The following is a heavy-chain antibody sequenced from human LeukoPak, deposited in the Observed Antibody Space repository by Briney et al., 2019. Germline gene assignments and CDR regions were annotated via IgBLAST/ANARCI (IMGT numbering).Heavy chain of an antibody. Sequence: GGSLRLSCAASGFTFSSYWMHWVRQAPGKGLVWVSRINNDGSTTTYADSVKGRFTISRDNAKNTLYLQMNSLRAEDTAVYYCARVPSLPPPWTSNHRDYWGQGTLVTVSS. J-gene: IGHJ4*02. V-gene: IGHV3-74*01. CDR3: ARVPSLPPPWTSNHRDY. CDR1: GFTFSSYW. CDR2: INNDGSTT. D-gene: IGHD1-14*01.